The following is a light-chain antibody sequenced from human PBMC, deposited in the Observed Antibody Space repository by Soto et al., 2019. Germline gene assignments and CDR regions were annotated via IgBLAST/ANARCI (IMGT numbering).Light chain of an antibody. J-gene: IGKJ1*01. Sequence: EIVLTQSPATLSLSPGERATLSCRASQSVSRKLAWYQQKPGQAPRLLIYDASNRATGIPARFSGSGSGTEFTLTISSLQPDDFATYYCQHYNSYSEAFGQGTKVDIK. V-gene: IGKV3-11*01. CDR3: QHYNSYSEA. CDR1: QSVSRK. CDR2: DAS.